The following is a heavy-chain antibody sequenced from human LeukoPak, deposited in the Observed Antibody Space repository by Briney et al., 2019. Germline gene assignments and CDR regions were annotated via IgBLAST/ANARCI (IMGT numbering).Heavy chain of an antibody. V-gene: IGHV3-48*01. D-gene: IGHD6-13*01. CDR3: ARNPDSSSWYPTRYYYGMDV. CDR2: ISRSSRTI. J-gene: IGHJ6*02. CDR1: AFTFSSDS. Sequence: PGGSLRLSCAASAFTFSSDSMNWVRQAPGKGLEWVSYISRSSRTIYYADSVKGRVTISRDNAKNSLYLQMNSLRAEDTAVYYCARNPDSSSWYPTRYYYGMDVWGQGTTVTVSS.